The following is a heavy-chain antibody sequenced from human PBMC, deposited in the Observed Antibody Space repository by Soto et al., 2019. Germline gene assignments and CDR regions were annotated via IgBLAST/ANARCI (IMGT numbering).Heavy chain of an antibody. CDR2: IYHSGST. J-gene: IGHJ6*02. V-gene: IGHV4-30-2*01. CDR3: AIDSLLSSRRMDV. Sequence: SETLSLTCTVSGGSISSGGYSWSWIRQPPGKGLEWIGYIYHSGSTYYNPSLKSRVTISVDRSKNQFSLKLSSVTAADTAVYYCAIDSLLSSRRMDVWGQGTTVTVSS. CDR1: GGSISSGGYS.